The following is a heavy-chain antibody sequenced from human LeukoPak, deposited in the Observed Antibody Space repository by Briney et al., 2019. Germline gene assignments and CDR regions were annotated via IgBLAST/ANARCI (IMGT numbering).Heavy chain of an antibody. CDR2: IWYDGSNK. Sequence: GRSLRLSCAASAFTFRSSGMHWVRQAPGKGLGWVAVIWYDGSNKYYADSVKGRFTISRDSSKNTLYLQMNSRRAEDTAVYCCARIRPPGDYYYYGMDVWGQGTTVTVSS. CDR1: AFTFRSSG. CDR3: ARIRPPGDYYYYGMDV. J-gene: IGHJ6*02. D-gene: IGHD5-18*01. V-gene: IGHV3-33*01.